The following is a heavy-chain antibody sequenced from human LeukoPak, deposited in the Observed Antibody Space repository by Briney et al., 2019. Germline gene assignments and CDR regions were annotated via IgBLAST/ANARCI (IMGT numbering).Heavy chain of an antibody. CDR3: ARSRIAARFSDWFDP. CDR1: GFTFSSYA. V-gene: IGHV3-30*01. D-gene: IGHD6-6*01. J-gene: IGHJ5*02. Sequence: GGSLRLSCAASGFTFSSYAMHWVRQVPGKGLEWVAVISYDGSNKYYADSVKGRFTISRDNSKNTLYLQMNSLRAEDTAVYYCARSRIAARFSDWFDPWGQGTLVTVSS. CDR2: ISYDGSNK.